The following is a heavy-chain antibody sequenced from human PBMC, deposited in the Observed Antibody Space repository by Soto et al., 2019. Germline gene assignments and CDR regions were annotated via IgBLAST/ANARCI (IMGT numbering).Heavy chain of an antibody. CDR1: GSSIIGYY. J-gene: IGHJ5*02. D-gene: IGHD6-19*01. CDR3: ARGVGGSGLNWFDP. Sequence: SETLSLTCTFSGSSIIGYYWIWIRQSPERGLEWIGYIHYSGSANYNPSLNSRLTMSVDRSKSQFSMKLASATAADTAVYYCARGVGGSGLNWFDPWGQGTLVTVSS. V-gene: IGHV4-59*12. CDR2: IHYSGSA.